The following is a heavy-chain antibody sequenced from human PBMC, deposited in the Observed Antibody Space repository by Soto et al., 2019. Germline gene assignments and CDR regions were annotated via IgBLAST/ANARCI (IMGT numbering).Heavy chain of an antibody. CDR3: ARDDHTYGVY. V-gene: IGHV3-11*01. Sequence: GGSLRLSCAASGFSFRDYFMSWIRQAPGKGLEWVSYIGPYGNTIYYADSVKGRFTISRDDATSSLHLHMNSLRPEDTAIYYCARDDHTYGVYWGQGTPVTVSS. J-gene: IGHJ4*02. D-gene: IGHD2-21*01. CDR2: IGPYGNTI. CDR1: GFSFRDYF.